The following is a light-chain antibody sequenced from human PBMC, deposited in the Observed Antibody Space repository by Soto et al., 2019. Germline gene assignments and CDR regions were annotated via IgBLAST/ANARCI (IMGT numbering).Light chain of an antibody. CDR1: QSVSSSY. Sequence: IVLSLSPGTLSLSQGERATLSCRSSQSVSSSYLAWYQQKPGQAPRLLIYGASSRATGIPDRFSGSGSGTDFTLTISRLEPEDVAVYYCQQYGSSPWTFGQGTKVDI. CDR2: GAS. CDR3: QQYGSSPWT. J-gene: IGKJ1*01. V-gene: IGKV3-20*01.